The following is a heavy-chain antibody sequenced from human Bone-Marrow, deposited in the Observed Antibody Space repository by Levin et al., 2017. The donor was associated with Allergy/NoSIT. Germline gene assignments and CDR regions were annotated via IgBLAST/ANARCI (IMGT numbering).Heavy chain of an antibody. Sequence: ASVKVSCKASEYPFTDYYIHWVRQAPGQGLEWMAMLNPNDGSTIYAPKFRGRATMTRYTSTGTVYMELNSLTSEDTAVYFCARGLQLWPLDFWGQGTPVAVSS. D-gene: IGHD5-18*01. J-gene: IGHJ4*02. CDR3: ARGLQLWPLDF. V-gene: IGHV1-46*01. CDR2: LNPNDGST. CDR1: EYPFTDYY.